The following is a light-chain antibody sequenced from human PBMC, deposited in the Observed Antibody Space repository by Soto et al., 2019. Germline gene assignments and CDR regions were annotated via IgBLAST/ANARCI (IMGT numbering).Light chain of an antibody. V-gene: IGLV2-8*01. CDR1: NTDIGGHKY. Sequence: QSALTQPRSASGSPGQSVTISCTGTNTDIGGHKYVSWYQHHPGKAPKLLIYEVSERPSGVPDRFSGSKSANAASLTVSGLQADDEAMYYCSSYTGTNNFVLFGGGTKLTVL. J-gene: IGLJ2*01. CDR2: EVS. CDR3: SSYTGTNNFVL.